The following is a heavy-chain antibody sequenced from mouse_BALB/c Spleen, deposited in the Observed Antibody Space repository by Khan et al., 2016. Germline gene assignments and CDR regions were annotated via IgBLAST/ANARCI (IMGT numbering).Heavy chain of an antibody. CDR2: IRNKANGYTT. J-gene: IGHJ4*01. Sequence: EVELVESGGGLVQPGGSLRLSCATSGFTFTDYYMSWVRQPPGKALEWLGFIRNKANGYTTEYSASVKGRFTISRDNSQSILYLQMNTLTAEDSATYYCERDQDTDYAIDYWGQGTSGTVSS. CDR3: ERDQDTDYAIDY. D-gene: IGHD1-1*01. V-gene: IGHV7-3*02. CDR1: GFTFTDYY.